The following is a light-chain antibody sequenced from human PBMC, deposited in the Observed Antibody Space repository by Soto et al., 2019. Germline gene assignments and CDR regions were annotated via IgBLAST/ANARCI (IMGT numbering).Light chain of an antibody. CDR2: GAS. CDR3: QQYYNCPLT. Sequence: DIQMTQSPSTLSASVGDRVTITCRASQSISRWLDWYQQKPGKAPKLLIYGASTLESGGPSRFSGSGSGTEFTLTISSLQPDDFGSYYCQQYYNCPLTFGEGTKVDIK. V-gene: IGKV1-5*01. J-gene: IGKJ1*01. CDR1: QSISRW.